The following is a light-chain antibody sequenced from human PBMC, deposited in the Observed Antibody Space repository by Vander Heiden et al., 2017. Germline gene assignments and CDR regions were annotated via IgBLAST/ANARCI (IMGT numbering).Light chain of an antibody. V-gene: IGKV1-9*01. CDR2: AAS. J-gene: IGKJ1*01. CDR1: QGISSY. Sequence: IQLTQSPSSLSASVGDRVTITCRASQGISSYLAWYQQKPGKAPKLLIYAASTLQSGVPSRFSGSGSGTDFTLTISSLQPEDFATYYCQQLNSYPPTSTFGQGTKVEIK. CDR3: QQLNSYPPTST.